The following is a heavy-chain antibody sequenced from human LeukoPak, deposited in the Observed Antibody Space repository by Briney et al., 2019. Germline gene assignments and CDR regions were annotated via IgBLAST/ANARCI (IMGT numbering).Heavy chain of an antibody. Sequence: GESLKISCKGSGYEFTNNWIAWVRQMPGKGLEWMGIIYPGDSDTKYSPSFQGQVTISADKSISTAYLQWSSLKASDTAIYYCARHLGRSDPPDGMDVWGKGTTVTVSS. D-gene: IGHD1-26*01. CDR2: IYPGDSDT. CDR3: ARHLGRSDPPDGMDV. J-gene: IGHJ6*04. CDR1: GYEFTNNW. V-gene: IGHV5-51*01.